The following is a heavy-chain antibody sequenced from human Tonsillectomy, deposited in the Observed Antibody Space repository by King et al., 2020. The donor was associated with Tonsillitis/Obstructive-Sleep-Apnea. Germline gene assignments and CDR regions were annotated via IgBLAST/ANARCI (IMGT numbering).Heavy chain of an antibody. CDR1: GFTFGSYW. V-gene: IGHV3-7*04. Sequence: VQLVESGGGLVQPGGSLRLSCAASGFTFGSYWMSWVRQAPGKGLEWVANIKEDGSEKYYVDSVKGRFTISRDNAKKSLFLQMNSLRVEDTAVYYCARDRNIVAVPAAISLLLEYYMDVWGKGTTVTVSS. CDR2: IKEDGSEK. J-gene: IGHJ6*03. CDR3: ARDRNIVAVPAAISLLLEYYMDV. D-gene: IGHD2-2*02.